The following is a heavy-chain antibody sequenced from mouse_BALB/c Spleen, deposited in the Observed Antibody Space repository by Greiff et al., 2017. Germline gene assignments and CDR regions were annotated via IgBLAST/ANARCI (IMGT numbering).Heavy chain of an antibody. Sequence: EVKLQESGGGLVQPGGSRKLSCAASGFTFRDYGMAWVRQAPGKGPEWVAFISNLAYSIYYADTVTGRFTISRENAKNTLYLEMSSLRSEDTAMYYCARDRAHYYGFFDYWGQGTTLTVSS. V-gene: IGHV5-15*02. CDR1: GFTFRDYG. CDR2: ISNLAYSI. D-gene: IGHD1-2*01. J-gene: IGHJ2*01. CDR3: ARDRAHYYGFFDY.